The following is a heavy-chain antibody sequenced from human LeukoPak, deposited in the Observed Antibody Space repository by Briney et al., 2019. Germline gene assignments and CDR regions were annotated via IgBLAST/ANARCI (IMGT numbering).Heavy chain of an antibody. V-gene: IGHV3-23*01. J-gene: IGHJ4*02. Sequence: GGSLRLSCAASGFTFSSYGMSWVRQAPGKGLEWVSVISGSGGSTYYADSVKGRFTISRDNSKNTLYLQMNSLRAEDTAVYYCAKDPTPHYSPPPYYFDYWGQGTLVTVSS. CDR3: AKDPTPHYSPPPYYFDY. CDR1: GFTFSSYG. D-gene: IGHD4-11*01. CDR2: ISGSGGST.